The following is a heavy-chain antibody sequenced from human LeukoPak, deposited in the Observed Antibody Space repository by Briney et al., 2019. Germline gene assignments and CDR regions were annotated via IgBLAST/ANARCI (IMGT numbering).Heavy chain of an antibody. CDR3: ATDPSIVGATGVFDY. Sequence: ASVKVSCKVSGYTLTELSMHWVRQAPGKGLEWMGGFDPEDGETIYAQKFQGRVTMTEDTSTDTAYMELSSLGSEDTAVYYCATDPSIVGATGVFDYWGQGTLVTVSS. V-gene: IGHV1-24*01. CDR1: GYTLTELS. D-gene: IGHD1-26*01. J-gene: IGHJ4*02. CDR2: FDPEDGET.